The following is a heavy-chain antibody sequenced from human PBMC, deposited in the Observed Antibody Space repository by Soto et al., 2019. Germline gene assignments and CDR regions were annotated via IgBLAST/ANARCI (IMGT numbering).Heavy chain of an antibody. Sequence: QISLKESGPTLVQPTQTLTLTCTFSGFSHSSNGVGVGWIRQPPGKALEWLALIYWDDTERYSPSLKTRLTITKDTSKNQVVLTMTYMDPVDTATYYCAHEGYGSDNWYEPWGQGTLVTVSS. J-gene: IGHJ5*02. CDR1: GFSHSSNGVG. V-gene: IGHV2-5*02. CDR2: IYWDDTE. CDR3: AHEGYGSDNWYEP. D-gene: IGHD6-13*01.